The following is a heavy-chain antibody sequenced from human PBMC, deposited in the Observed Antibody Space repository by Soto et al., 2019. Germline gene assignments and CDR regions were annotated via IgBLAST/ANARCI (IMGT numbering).Heavy chain of an antibody. J-gene: IGHJ4*02. CDR2: IKEDGSEK. CDR1: GFTFSTYW. V-gene: IGHV3-7*03. Sequence: EVQLVESGGGLVQPGGSLRLSCAASGFTFSTYWMSWVRQAPGKGLEWVANIKEDGSEKYYVDSVKGRFTISRDYANNSLYLQTTSLRAEDTAVYYCVRVGRWGGYWGQGTLVTVSS. D-gene: IGHD3-16*01. CDR3: VRVGRWGGY.